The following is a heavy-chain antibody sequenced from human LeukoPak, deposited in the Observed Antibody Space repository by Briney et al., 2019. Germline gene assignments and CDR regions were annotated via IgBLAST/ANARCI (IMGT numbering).Heavy chain of an antibody. V-gene: IGHV3-23*01. Sequence: PGGSLRLSCATSGFPFSSYAMTWVRQAPGKGLECVSAISGSASTTYYADSVKGRFTISRDNSRNTLYLQMSSLRADDTAVYYCAKGALEWTYYFDHWGQGILVTVSS. CDR2: ISGSASTT. CDR1: GFPFSSYA. CDR3: AKGALEWTYYFDH. D-gene: IGHD3-3*01. J-gene: IGHJ4*02.